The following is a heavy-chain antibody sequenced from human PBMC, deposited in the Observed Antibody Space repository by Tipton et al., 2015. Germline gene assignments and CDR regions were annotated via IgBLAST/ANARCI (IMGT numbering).Heavy chain of an antibody. J-gene: IGHJ6*04. CDR2: ISYTDGA. V-gene: IGHV4-61*01. Sequence: TLSLTCTVPGGSVTSGSYYWSWIRQPPGKGLEWIGYISYTDGAHYNPALKSRVTISVDTSKNQFSLTLNSVAAADTAVYYCARDLEHGMDVWGNGTTVTVSS. CDR1: GGSVTSGSYY. CDR3: ARDLEHGMDV. D-gene: IGHD5-24*01.